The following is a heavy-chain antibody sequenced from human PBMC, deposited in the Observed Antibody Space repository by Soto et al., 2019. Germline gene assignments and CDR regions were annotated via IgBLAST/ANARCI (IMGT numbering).Heavy chain of an antibody. D-gene: IGHD3-9*01. J-gene: IGHJ6*02. Sequence: GGSLRLSCAASGVTFSSYGIRIVGHSPWKGLEWVAVIWYDGSNKYYADSVKGRFTISRDNSKNTLYLQMNSLRAEDTAVYYCARDPYYILTGYGMDVWGQGATVTVSS. CDR3: ARDPYYILTGYGMDV. CDR2: IWYDGSNK. CDR1: GVTFSSYG. V-gene: IGHV3-33*01.